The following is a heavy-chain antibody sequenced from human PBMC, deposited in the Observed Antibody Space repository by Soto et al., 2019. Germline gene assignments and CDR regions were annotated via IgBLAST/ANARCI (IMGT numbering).Heavy chain of an antibody. J-gene: IGHJ2*01. CDR1: GYTFTSYG. CDR3: ARGGLQLWQWGWYFDL. CDR2: ISAYNGNT. Sequence: SVKVSFKASGYTFTSYGISWVRQAPGQGLEWMGWISAYNGNTNYAQKLQGRVTMTTDTSTSTAYMELRSLRSDDTAVYYCARGGLQLWQWGWYFDLWGRGTLVTVSS. V-gene: IGHV1-18*01. D-gene: IGHD5-18*01.